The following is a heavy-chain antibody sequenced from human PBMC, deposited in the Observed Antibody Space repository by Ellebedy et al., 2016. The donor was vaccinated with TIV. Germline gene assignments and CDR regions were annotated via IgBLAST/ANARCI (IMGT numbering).Heavy chain of an antibody. CDR2: INQDGGEK. Sequence: GESLKISCVASRFSFRSYWMSWVRQAPGKGLEWVANINQDGGEKHYVDSVRGRFTISRDTAKNSLYLQMNSLRAEDTAVYYCATDGSYGDYRSPAHAFEKWGQGTMVIVSS. D-gene: IGHD4-17*01. V-gene: IGHV3-7*01. CDR1: RFSFRSYW. CDR3: ATDGSYGDYRSPAHAFEK. J-gene: IGHJ3*02.